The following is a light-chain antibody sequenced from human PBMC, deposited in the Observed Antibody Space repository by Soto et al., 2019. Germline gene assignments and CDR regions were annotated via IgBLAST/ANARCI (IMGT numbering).Light chain of an antibody. V-gene: IGLV2-8*01. CDR1: SSDVGGYDY. Sequence: QSALTQPPSASGSPGQSVTISCTVTSSDVGGYDYVSWYQQHPGKAPKLMIYEVTKRPSGVPDRFSGSKSGNTASLTVSGLQAEDEADYYCSSYAGGTNLVFGGGTKLTVL. CDR3: SSYAGGTNLV. J-gene: IGLJ2*01. CDR2: EVT.